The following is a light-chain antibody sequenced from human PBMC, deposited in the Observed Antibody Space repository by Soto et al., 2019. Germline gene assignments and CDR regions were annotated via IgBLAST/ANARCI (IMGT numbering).Light chain of an antibody. V-gene: IGKV3-20*01. CDR2: GVS. J-gene: IGKJ5*01. CDR3: QQYGSSPLIT. CDR1: QRLSASD. Sequence: EIVLTQSPGTLSLSPGQRATLSCRASQRLSASDIAWYQQKPGQAPKFLIYGVSSRATGIPDRFSGSGSGTDFTLAISILGPEDFAVYHCQQYGSSPLITFGQGTRHEIK.